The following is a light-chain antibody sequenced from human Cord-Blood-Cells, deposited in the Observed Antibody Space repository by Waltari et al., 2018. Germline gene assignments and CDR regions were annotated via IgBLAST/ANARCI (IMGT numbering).Light chain of an antibody. V-gene: IGKV3-15*01. CDR2: GAS. CDR1: KSVSSS. Sequence: EIVMTQSPATLSVSLGERATLSCRASKSVSSSLAWYQQKPGQAPRLLIYGASTRATGIPARFSGSGSGTEFTLTISSLQSEDFAVYYCQQYNNWPHITFGQGTRLEIK. J-gene: IGKJ5*01. CDR3: QQYNNWPHIT.